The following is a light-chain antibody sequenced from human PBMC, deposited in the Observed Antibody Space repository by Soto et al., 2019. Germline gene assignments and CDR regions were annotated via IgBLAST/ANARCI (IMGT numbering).Light chain of an antibody. Sequence: VQMTQSPSSLSSSVGDRVTITCQASQDISNYLNWYQQKPGKAPKVLIYDASNLGTGVPSRFSGSGSGTDFTFSISSLQPEDVATYYCQQYDGLPTVGQGTRLAIK. CDR3: QQYDGLPT. V-gene: IGKV1-33*01. J-gene: IGKJ5*01. CDR1: QDISNY. CDR2: DAS.